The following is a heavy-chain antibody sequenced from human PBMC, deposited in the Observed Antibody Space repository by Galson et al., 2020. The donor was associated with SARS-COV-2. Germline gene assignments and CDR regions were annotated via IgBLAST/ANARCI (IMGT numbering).Heavy chain of an antibody. CDR2: TNKYDTEK. CDR1: GFYFPSSW. D-gene: IGHD1-26*01. V-gene: IGHV3-7*01. Sequence: PGGSLRLSCAASGFYFPSSWMTWVRQAPGKGLEWVATTNKYDTEKRYVDSVKGRFTISRDNTQNSLYLQMNSLRAEDTAVYYCARDISGTYSPHYYFDYWGQGSLVAVSS. J-gene: IGHJ4*02. CDR3: ARDISGTYSPHYYFDY.